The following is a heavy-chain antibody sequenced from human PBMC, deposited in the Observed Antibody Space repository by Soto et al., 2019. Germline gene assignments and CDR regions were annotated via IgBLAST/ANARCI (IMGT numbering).Heavy chain of an antibody. CDR2: IYYAGTT. CDR1: GGSLSSYY. V-gene: IGHV4-59*08. D-gene: IGHD3-22*01. J-gene: IGHJ4*02. Sequence: PSETLSLTCTVSGGSLSSYYWSWTRQPPGKGLEWIGYIYYAGTTTYNPSLKSRVTISLDTSKNQFSLKLDSVTAADTAVYYCARLGGYYQALDSWGQGTLVTSPQ. CDR3: ARLGGYYQALDS.